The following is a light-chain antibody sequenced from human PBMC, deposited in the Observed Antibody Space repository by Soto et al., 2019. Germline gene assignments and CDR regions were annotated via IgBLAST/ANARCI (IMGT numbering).Light chain of an antibody. CDR3: LQYNVYPLT. V-gene: IGKV1-5*03. CDR2: KAS. CDR1: QHINRW. Sequence: DIQMTQSPSPLSASVGDTVTITCRASQHINRWLSWYQQRPGKAPNLLIHKASSLEGGVPSRFSGSASGTEFPLTISSLQPDDFAAYFCLQYNVYPLTFGGGTKVEI. J-gene: IGKJ4*01.